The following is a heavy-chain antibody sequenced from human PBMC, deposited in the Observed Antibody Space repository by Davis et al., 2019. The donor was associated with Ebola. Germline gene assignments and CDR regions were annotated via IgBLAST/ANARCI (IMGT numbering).Heavy chain of an antibody. V-gene: IGHV3-74*01. J-gene: IGHJ6*04. CDR2: IHSDGTST. Sequence: HTGGSLRLSCAASGFSFSSTWMHWVRQAPGKGLVWVSRIHSDGTSTIYTDSVKGRFTISRDNSKNTLYLQMNSLRAEDTAVYYCARWGGGDCSGGSCYSSGGMDVWGKGTTVTVSS. CDR1: GFSFSSTW. CDR3: ARWGGGDCSGGSCYSSGGMDV. D-gene: IGHD2-15*01.